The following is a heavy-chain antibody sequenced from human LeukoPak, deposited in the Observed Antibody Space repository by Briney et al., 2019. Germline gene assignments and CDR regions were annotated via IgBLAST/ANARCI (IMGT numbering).Heavy chain of an antibody. J-gene: IGHJ4*02. CDR2: IDANNGDT. D-gene: IGHD4-11*01. CDR3: ARDPSSVTLYFFDY. CDR1: GYTFRGNY. Sequence: ASVKLSCKASGYTFRGNYIHWLRQAPGQGLEWMSCIDANNGDTKSAQTFQGRVTMSRDTSISTAYMDLSSLSPDDAAVYYCARDPSSVTLYFFDYWGQGTLVTVSS. V-gene: IGHV1-2*02.